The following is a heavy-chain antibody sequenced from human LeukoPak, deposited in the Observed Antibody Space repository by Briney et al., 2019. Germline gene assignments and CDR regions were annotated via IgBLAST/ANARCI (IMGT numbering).Heavy chain of an antibody. V-gene: IGHV4-34*01. D-gene: IGHD6-19*01. CDR2: INHSGST. Sequence: PETLSLTCAVYGGSFSGYYWSWIRQPPGKGLEWIGEINHSGSTNYNPSLKSRVTISVDTSKNQFSLKLSSVTAADTAVYYCARRRAIAVAGYFQHWGQGTLVTVSS. CDR1: GGSFSGYY. CDR3: ARRRAIAVAGYFQH. J-gene: IGHJ1*01.